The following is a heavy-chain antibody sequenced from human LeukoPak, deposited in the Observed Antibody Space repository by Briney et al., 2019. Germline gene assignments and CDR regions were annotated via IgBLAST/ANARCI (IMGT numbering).Heavy chain of an antibody. CDR1: GGSISSYY. D-gene: IGHD3-22*01. V-gene: IGHV4-59*12. CDR2: IYYSGST. J-gene: IGHJ4*02. CDR3: ARARPPYYYDSSGYGRLKYYFDY. Sequence: SETLSLTCTVSGGSISSYYWSWIRQPPGKGLEWIGYIYYSGSTNYNPSLKSRVTISVDTSKNQFSLKLSSVTAADTAVYYCARARPPYYYDSSGYGRLKYYFDYWGQGTLVTVSS.